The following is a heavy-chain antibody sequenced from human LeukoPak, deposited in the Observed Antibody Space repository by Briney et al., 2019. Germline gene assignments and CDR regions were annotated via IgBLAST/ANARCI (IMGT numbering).Heavy chain of an antibody. J-gene: IGHJ4*02. CDR2: INHSGST. D-gene: IGHD5-18*01. V-gene: IGHV4-34*01. Sequence: PSETLSLTRAVYGGSFSGYYWSWIRQPPGKGLEWIGEINHSGSTNYNPSLKSRVTISVDTSKNQFSLKLSSVTAADTAVYYCVRYSYGEFDYWGQGTLVTVSS. CDR1: GGSFSGYY. CDR3: VRYSYGEFDY.